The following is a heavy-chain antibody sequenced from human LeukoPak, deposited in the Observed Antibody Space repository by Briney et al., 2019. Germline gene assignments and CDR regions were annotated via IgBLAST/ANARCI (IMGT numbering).Heavy chain of an antibody. CDR1: NSYA. Sequence: GESLRLSCADNSYAMTWVRQAPGKGLEWVSTSRGSGETTDYADSVKGRFTVSRDNSKNTMYLQMNSLRAEDTALYYCAKGQQWLVPRDAFDIWGQGTMVTVSS. V-gene: IGHV3-23*01. CDR2: SRGSGETT. CDR3: AKGQQWLVPRDAFDI. J-gene: IGHJ3*02. D-gene: IGHD6-19*01.